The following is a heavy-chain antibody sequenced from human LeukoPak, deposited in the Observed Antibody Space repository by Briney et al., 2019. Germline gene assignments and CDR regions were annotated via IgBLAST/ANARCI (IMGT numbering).Heavy chain of an antibody. Sequence: GGSLRLSCAASGFSFSSNSMNWVRQAPGKGLEWVAYIKQDGSEKHHVDSVKGRFTISRDNAKNSLYLQMSNLRAEDTAVYFCARGGGLDVWGQGATVTVSS. V-gene: IGHV3-7*03. CDR2: IKQDGSEK. D-gene: IGHD3-16*01. J-gene: IGHJ6*02. CDR1: GFSFSSNS. CDR3: ARGGGLDV.